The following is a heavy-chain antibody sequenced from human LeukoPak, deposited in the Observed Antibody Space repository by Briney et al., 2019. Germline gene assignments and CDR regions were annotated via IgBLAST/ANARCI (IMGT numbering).Heavy chain of an antibody. CDR2: ISWNSGSI. CDR1: GFTFDDYA. CDR3: AKDSSYSTATTSLDL. J-gene: IGHJ5*02. D-gene: IGHD1-1*01. V-gene: IGHV3-9*01. Sequence: GGSLRLSCTASGFTFDDYAMHWVRQAPGKGLEWVSGISWNSGSIGYVDSVKGRFTISRDNAKNSLYLQMNSLRAEDTALYYCAKDSSYSTATTSLDLWGQGTLVTVSS.